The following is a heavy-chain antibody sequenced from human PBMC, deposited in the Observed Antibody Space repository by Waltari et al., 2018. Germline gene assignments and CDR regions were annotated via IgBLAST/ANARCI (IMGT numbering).Heavy chain of an antibody. D-gene: IGHD3-10*01. J-gene: IGHJ6*03. CDR2: NRPYTKNT. Sequence: QLVQSGSEVKKPGASVKVSCKTSGYDFTGDGINWVRQAPGQGLEWMGWNRPYTKNTKKDEKLRGRMTVTTETSTRTAYMELRNLRSDDTAVYYCARGLARGIHPYYYMDVWGQGTTVTVSS. V-gene: IGHV1-18*01. CDR1: GYDFTGDG. CDR3: ARGLARGIHPYYYMDV.